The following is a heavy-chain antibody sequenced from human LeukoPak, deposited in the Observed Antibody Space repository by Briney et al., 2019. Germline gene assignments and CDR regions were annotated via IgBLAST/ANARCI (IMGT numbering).Heavy chain of an antibody. V-gene: IGHV3-23*01. CDR2: ISGSGGST. CDR3: AKAPTTVTTFLTFDY. D-gene: IGHD4-17*01. CDR1: GFTFSSYA. Sequence: GGSLRLSCSASGFTFSSYAMSWVGQAPGKGLEWVLAISGSGGSTYYADSEKGRFTISRGNSKNTLYLQMNSLRAEDTAVYYCAKAPTTVTTFLTFDYWGQGTLVTVSS. J-gene: IGHJ4*02.